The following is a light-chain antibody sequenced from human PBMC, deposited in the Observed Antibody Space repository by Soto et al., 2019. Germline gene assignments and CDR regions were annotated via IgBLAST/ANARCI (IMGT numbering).Light chain of an antibody. V-gene: IGKV3-15*01. CDR1: QSVSNN. CDR3: QQYNKWPLT. Sequence: EIVMTQSPATLSVSPGQRAPLSSRASQSVSNNLAWYQQKPGQAPRLLIYHASTRATGIPARFSGSGSGTEFTLTISSLQSEDFAVYCCQQYNKWPLTCGGGTKVEIK. CDR2: HAS. J-gene: IGKJ4*01.